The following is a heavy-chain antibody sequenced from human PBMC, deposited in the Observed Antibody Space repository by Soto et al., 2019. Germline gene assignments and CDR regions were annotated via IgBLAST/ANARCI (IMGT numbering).Heavy chain of an antibody. V-gene: IGHV4-39*01. Sequence: SETLSLTCTVSGGSISSSFYWDWIRQPPGKGLEWIGSIYYSGSTYYNPSLKSRVTISVDTSKNQFSLKLSSVTAADTAVYYCASLIVGATDYWGQGTLVTVSS. J-gene: IGHJ4*02. CDR2: IYYSGST. CDR1: GGSISSSFY. D-gene: IGHD1-26*01. CDR3: ASLIVGATDY.